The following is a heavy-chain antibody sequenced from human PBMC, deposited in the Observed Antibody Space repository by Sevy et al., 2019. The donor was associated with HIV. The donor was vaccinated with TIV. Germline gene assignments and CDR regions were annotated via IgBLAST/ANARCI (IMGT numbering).Heavy chain of an antibody. V-gene: IGHV3-30-3*01. D-gene: IGHD6-19*01. J-gene: IGHJ4*02. CDR3: ARDADYSTDWYPSDY. Sequence: GGSLRLSCAASEFMFSTYAMHWVRQAPGKGLEWVAVISYDGSSHYYADSVKGRFTISRDNSKNTLFLQMNSLRLEDTAFYYCARDADYSTDWYPSDYWGQGTLVTVSS. CDR1: EFMFSTYA. CDR2: ISYDGSSH.